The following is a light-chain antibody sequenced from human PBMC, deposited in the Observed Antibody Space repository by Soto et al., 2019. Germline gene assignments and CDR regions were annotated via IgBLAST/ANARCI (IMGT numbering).Light chain of an antibody. CDR1: QSVSSK. Sequence: CVDLGGRGTLSCRASQSVSSKLAWYQQKPGQAPRLLIYGASSRATGIPDRFSGSGSGTDFTPTNGRLLPAHYAVYYSHPYYSPSTFGAGTKVDIK. V-gene: IGKV3D-15*01. CDR2: GAS. J-gene: IGKJ4*02. CDR3: HPYYSPST.